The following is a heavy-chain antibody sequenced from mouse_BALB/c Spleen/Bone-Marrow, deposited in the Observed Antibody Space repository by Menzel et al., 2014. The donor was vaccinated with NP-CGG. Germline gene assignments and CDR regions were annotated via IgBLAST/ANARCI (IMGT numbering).Heavy chain of an antibody. CDR2: ISGGGSYT. D-gene: IGHD2-4*01. CDR1: GFNFSSYG. J-gene: IGHJ3*01. CDR3: ARHDYDWFAY. Sequence: EVKLVESGGGLVKPGGSLKLSCAASGFNFSSYGMSWVRQTTEKRLEWVASISGGGSYTYFPDSVRGRITISRDNAKNNLYLQMSSLRSEDTALYYCARHDYDWFAYWGQGTLVTVSA. V-gene: IGHV5-9-2*01.